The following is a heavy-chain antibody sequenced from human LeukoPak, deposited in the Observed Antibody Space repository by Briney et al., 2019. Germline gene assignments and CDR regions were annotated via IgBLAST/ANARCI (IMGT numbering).Heavy chain of an antibody. V-gene: IGHV3-48*01. CDR3: ARFLTYRDYVFDI. Sequence: GGSLRLSCAASGFTFSYYNMNWVRQAPGKGLEWVSYISGSSSTIYYADSMKGRFTISRDNAKNSLYLQMNSLRAEDTAVYYCARFLTYRDYVFDIWGPGTMVTVPS. CDR2: ISGSSSTI. D-gene: IGHD4-17*01. J-gene: IGHJ3*02. CDR1: GFTFSYYN.